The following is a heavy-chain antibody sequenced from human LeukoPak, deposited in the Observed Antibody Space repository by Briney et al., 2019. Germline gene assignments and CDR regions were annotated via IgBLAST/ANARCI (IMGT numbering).Heavy chain of an antibody. Sequence: SETLSLTCTVSGGSISSTNYFWGWIRQPPGKGLEWIGSVYYSGSTYFNPSLESRVTISVDTSKNQSSLKLSSVTAADTAVYHCARWPSGSGRFDSWGQGTLVTVSS. CDR3: ARWPSGSGRFDS. CDR1: GGSISSTNYF. CDR2: VYYSGST. D-gene: IGHD3-10*01. J-gene: IGHJ4*02. V-gene: IGHV4-39*01.